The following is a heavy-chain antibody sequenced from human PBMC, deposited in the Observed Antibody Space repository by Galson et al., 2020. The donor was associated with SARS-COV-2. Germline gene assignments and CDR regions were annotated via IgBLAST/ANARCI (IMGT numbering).Heavy chain of an antibody. J-gene: IGHJ4*02. D-gene: IGHD3-3*01. V-gene: IGHV3-23*01. Sequence: GESLKISCATSGFNFWAYGLSWVRQTPGKGLEWVASISGTGYGTFYTDSVKGRFTISRDNSKNTLFLQMNSLRAEDTAIYHCVKDGANFWSGYYDGTERIDSWGQGTQVIVSS. CDR2: ISGTGYGT. CDR3: VKDGANFWSGYYDGTERIDS. CDR1: GFNFWAYG.